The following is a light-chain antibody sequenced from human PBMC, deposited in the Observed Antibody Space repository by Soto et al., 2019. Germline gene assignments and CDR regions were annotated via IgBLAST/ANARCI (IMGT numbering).Light chain of an antibody. V-gene: IGKV3-11*01. CDR3: DQRSNWPLT. J-gene: IGKJ4*01. Sequence: EIVLTQSPVTLSLSPGERATLSCRASQSVFSSLAWYQQKPGQAPRLLIYDASTRATAIPARFRGSGSGTDFPLTISSLEPEDFAVYYCDQRSNWPLTFGGGTKVEVK. CDR1: QSVFSS. CDR2: DAS.